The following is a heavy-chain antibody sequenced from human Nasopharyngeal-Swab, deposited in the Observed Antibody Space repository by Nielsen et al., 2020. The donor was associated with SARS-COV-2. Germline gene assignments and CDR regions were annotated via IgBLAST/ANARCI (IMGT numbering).Heavy chain of an antibody. CDR3: ARARGAYGDYYYYYYTDV. CDR2: TYYRSKWYN. V-gene: IGHV6-1*01. CDR1: GVSVSSSSAA. Sequence: SETLSLTCAISGVSVSSSSAAWNWIRQSPSRGLEWLGRTYYRSKWYNDYAVSVKSRITINPDTSKNQFSLHLNSVTPEGTAVYYCARARGAYGDYYYYYYTDVWGKGTTVTVSS. D-gene: IGHD4-17*01. J-gene: IGHJ6*03.